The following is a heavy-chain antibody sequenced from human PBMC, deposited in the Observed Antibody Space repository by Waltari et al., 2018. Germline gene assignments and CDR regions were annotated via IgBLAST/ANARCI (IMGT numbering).Heavy chain of an antibody. D-gene: IGHD2-21*02. J-gene: IGHJ4*02. Sequence: QLVESGGGLVQAGGSLRLSCSGYGFTFTNHWMRWVRQAPGKGPEWVASIKQDGSEKYYVDSMKGRFTISRDNAKNSLSLQMDSLRAEDTAVYFCARGVTTVEYWGQGTLVTVSS. V-gene: IGHV3-7*04. CDR2: IKQDGSEK. CDR1: GFTFTNHW. CDR3: ARGVTTVEY.